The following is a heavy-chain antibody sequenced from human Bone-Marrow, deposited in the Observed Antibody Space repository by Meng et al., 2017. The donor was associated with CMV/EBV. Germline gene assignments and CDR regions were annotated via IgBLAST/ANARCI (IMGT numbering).Heavy chain of an antibody. V-gene: IGHV3-74*01. J-gene: IGHJ4*02. CDR3: APSMGDGAPFDY. CDR1: GFTFSSSW. CDR2: INSDGSST. Sequence: EGRLVESGGGLVLPGGSLRRSGAAAGFTFSSSWMHWVRQAPGKGLVWVSRINSDGSSTSYADSVKGRFTISRDNSKNTLYLQMNSLRAEDTAVYYCAPSMGDGAPFDYWGQGTLVTVSS. D-gene: IGHD3-16*01.